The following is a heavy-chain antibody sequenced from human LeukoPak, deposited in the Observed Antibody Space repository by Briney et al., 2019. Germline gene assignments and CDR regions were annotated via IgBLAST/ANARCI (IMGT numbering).Heavy chain of an antibody. Sequence: QPGGSLRLSCAASGFTFSSYWMHWVRQAPGKGLVWVSRINSDGSSTSYADSVKGRFTISRDNSKNTAYLQMNSLRAEDTAVYYCAKESLLSPNSFDYWGLGTLVTVSS. CDR2: INSDGSST. V-gene: IGHV3-74*01. J-gene: IGHJ4*02. D-gene: IGHD2-21*02. CDR3: AKESLLSPNSFDY. CDR1: GFTFSSYW.